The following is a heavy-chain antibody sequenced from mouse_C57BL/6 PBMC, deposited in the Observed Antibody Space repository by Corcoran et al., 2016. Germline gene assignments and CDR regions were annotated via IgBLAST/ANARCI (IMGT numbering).Heavy chain of an antibody. D-gene: IGHD2-10*02. CDR1: GYTFTDYY. V-gene: IGHV1-19*01. Sequence: EVQLQQSGPVLVKPGASVKMSCKASGYTFTDYYMNWVKQSHGKSLEWIGVINPYNGGTSYNQKFKGKATLTVDKSSSTVYMELNSLTSEDSAVYYCARSIDWYVDVWGTGTTVTVSS. J-gene: IGHJ1*03. CDR2: INPYNGGT. CDR3: ARSIDWYVDV.